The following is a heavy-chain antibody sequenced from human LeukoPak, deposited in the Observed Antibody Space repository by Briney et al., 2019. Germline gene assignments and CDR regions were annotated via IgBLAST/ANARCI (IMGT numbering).Heavy chain of an antibody. Sequence: KPPETLSLTCTVSGDSISTYYWSWIRQPPGKGLEWIGYMYYSGSTNYNPSLKSRVTISLDTPKNQFSLRLNSVTAADTAVYYCARSVAGYGPYDYWGQGTLVTVSP. V-gene: IGHV4-59*01. CDR2: MYYSGST. CDR1: GDSISTYY. J-gene: IGHJ4*02. CDR3: ARSVAGYGPYDY. D-gene: IGHD5-12*01.